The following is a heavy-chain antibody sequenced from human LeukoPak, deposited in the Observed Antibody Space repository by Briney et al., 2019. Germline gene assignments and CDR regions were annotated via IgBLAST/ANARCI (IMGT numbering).Heavy chain of an antibody. Sequence: SETLSLTCAVYGGSFSGYYWSWIRQPPGKGLEWIGEINHSGSTNYNPSLKSRVTISVDTSKNQFSLKLSSVTAADTAVYYCARGSSSSLFDYWGQGTLVTVSS. D-gene: IGHD6-6*01. V-gene: IGHV4-34*01. J-gene: IGHJ4*02. CDR3: ARGSSSSLFDY. CDR1: GGSFSGYY. CDR2: INHSGST.